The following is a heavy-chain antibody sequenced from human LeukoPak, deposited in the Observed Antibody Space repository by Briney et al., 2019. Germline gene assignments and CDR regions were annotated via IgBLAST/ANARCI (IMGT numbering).Heavy chain of an antibody. CDR2: ISGSGGST. CDR3: AKVRDGYNTFDY. J-gene: IGHJ4*02. D-gene: IGHD5-24*01. V-gene: IGHV3-23*01. Sequence: GGSLRLSRAASGFTFSSYAMSWVRQAPGKGLEWVSAISGSGGSTYYADSVKGRFTISRDNSKNTLYLQMNSLRAEDTAVYYCAKVRDGYNTFDYWGQGTLVTVSS. CDR1: GFTFSSYA.